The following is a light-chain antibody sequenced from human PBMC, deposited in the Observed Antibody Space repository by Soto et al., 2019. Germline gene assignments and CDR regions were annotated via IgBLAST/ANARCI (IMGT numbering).Light chain of an antibody. J-gene: IGLJ1*01. CDR3: SSYTTSNTRQXV. CDR2: DVS. V-gene: IGLV2-14*01. CDR1: SSDVGGYNY. Sequence: QSALTQPASVSGSPGQSITISCTGTSSDVGGYNYVSWYQQHPGKAPKFIIYDVSNRPSGVSNRFSGSKSGNTAPLTISGLKDEDEDDYYCSSYTTSNTRQXVFGTGTQMT.